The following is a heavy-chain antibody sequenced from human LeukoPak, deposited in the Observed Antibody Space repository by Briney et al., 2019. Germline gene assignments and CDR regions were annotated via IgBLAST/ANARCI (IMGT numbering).Heavy chain of an antibody. CDR3: ARRGAYYSDYEFDY. Sequence: NPSETLSLTCTVSGGSITGSVYYWGWIRQPPGKGLEWIGTIYYSGTTYYNPSLKSRVTISVDTSKNQFSLKLTSVTAADTAVYYCARRGAYYSDYEFDYWGQGTLVTVSS. D-gene: IGHD4-11*01. J-gene: IGHJ4*02. CDR1: GGSITGSVYY. CDR2: IYYSGTT. V-gene: IGHV4-39*01.